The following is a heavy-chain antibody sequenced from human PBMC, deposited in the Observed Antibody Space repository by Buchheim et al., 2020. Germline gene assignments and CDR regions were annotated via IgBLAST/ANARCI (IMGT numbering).Heavy chain of an antibody. CDR1: GFTFSSYD. D-gene: IGHD3-3*01. CDR2: IGTAGDT. V-gene: IGHV3-13*04. CDR3: ARGGDGVANYYYYGMDV. Sequence: EVQLVESGGGLVQPGGSLRLSCAASGFTFSSYDMHWVRQATGKGLEWVLAIGTAGDTYYPGSVKGRFTISRENAKNSLYLQMNSLRAGDTAVYYCARGGDGVANYYYYGMDVWGQGTT. J-gene: IGHJ6*02.